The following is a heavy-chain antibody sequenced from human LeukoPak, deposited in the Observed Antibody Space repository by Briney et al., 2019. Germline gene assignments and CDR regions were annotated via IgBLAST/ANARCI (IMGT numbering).Heavy chain of an antibody. CDR1: GYSFTSYW. CDR2: IYPGDSDT. D-gene: IGHD4-17*01. V-gene: IGHV5-51*01. J-gene: IGHJ5*02. CDR3: ARRVSVTTVTRRTEHNWFDP. Sequence: GESLKISCKGSGYSFTSYWIGLVRQMPGKGLEWMGIIYPGDSDTRYSPSFQGQVTISADKSISTAYLQWSSLKASDTAMYYCARRVSVTTVTRRTEHNWFDPWGQGTLVTVSS.